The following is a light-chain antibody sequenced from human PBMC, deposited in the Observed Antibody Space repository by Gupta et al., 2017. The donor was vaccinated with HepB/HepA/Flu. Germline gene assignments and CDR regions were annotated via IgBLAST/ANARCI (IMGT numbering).Light chain of an antibody. CDR3: QAGDSSKVV. CDR1: TLGAKY. V-gene: IGLV3-1*01. CDR2: QDS. Sequence: SSDLTQPPSVSVSPGQTASITCSGDTLGAKYACWYQQRPGQSPVLVIYQDSKRPSGIPERFSGSNSGNTATLTISGTQARDEGDYYCQAGDSSKVVFGGGTRLTVL. J-gene: IGLJ2*01.